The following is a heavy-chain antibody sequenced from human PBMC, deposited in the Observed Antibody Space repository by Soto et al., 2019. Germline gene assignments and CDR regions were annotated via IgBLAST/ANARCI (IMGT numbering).Heavy chain of an antibody. Sequence: QVRLIQSGPEMMQPGASVRVSCKASGFTALSYAFHWVRQAPGQGPEWLGWLNGGVDGTSYSQRFQGRVTISRDTSTNTVYLVVTSLTSEDTAVYYCAREVKGVTSFDYWGQGTLVTVSS. J-gene: IGHJ4*02. CDR2: LNGGVDGT. CDR1: GFTALSYA. D-gene: IGHD3-10*01. CDR3: AREVKGVTSFDY. V-gene: IGHV1-3*01.